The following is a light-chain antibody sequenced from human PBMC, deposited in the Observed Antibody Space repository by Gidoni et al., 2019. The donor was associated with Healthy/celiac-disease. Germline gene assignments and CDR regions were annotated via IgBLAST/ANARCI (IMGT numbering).Light chain of an antibody. J-gene: IGKJ1*01. CDR2: KAS. CDR3: QQYNSYSPWT. CDR1: QSISSW. V-gene: IGKV1-5*03. Sequence: DIQMTPSPSTLSAYVGDRVTITCRASQSISSWLAWYQQKPGKAPKLLIYKASSLESGVPSRFSGSGSGTEFTLTISSLQPDDFATYYCQQYNSYSPWTFGQGTKVEIK.